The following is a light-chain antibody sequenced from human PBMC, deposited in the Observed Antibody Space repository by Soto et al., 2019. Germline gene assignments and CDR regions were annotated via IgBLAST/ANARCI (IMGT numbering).Light chain of an antibody. V-gene: IGLV2-11*01. CDR1: SSDVGGYNY. CDR2: DVS. Sequence: QSALTQPRSVSGSPGQSVTISCTGTSSDVGGYNYVSWYQHHPGKAPKLMIYDVSKRPSGVPDRFSGSKSGNTASLTISGLXAEDEADYYCCSYAGSYTFEVFGTGTKVTVL. CDR3: CSYAGSYTFEV. J-gene: IGLJ1*01.